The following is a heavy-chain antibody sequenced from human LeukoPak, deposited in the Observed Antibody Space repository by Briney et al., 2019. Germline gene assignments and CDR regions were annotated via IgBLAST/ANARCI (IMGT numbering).Heavy chain of an antibody. CDR3: ARDSYCSGGSCYAGYDP. CDR1: GYTFTNYG. CDR2: ISAYNGNT. V-gene: IGHV1-18*01. Sequence: ASVKVSCKASGYTFTNYGLSWVRQAPGQGLEWMGWISAYNGNTNYAQKLQGRVTMTTDTSTSTAYMELRSLRSDDTAVYYCARDSYCSGGSCYAGYDPWGQGTLVTVSS. J-gene: IGHJ5*02. D-gene: IGHD2-15*01.